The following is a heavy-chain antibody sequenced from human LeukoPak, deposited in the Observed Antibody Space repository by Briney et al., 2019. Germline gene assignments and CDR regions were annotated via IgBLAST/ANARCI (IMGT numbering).Heavy chain of an antibody. V-gene: IGHV1-2*06. Sequence: GASVKVSCKGSGYTFTGYYIHWVRQAPGQGLEWMGRINPNSGGTDYAQKFQGRVTMTRDTSINTAYMELSRLRSDDTAVYYCARDRAMDYWGQGTLVTVSS. CDR1: GYTFTGYY. J-gene: IGHJ4*02. CDR2: INPNSGGT. CDR3: ARDRAMDY.